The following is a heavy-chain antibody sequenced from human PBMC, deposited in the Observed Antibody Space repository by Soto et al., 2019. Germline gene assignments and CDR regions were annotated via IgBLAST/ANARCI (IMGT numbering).Heavy chain of an antibody. J-gene: IGHJ4*02. D-gene: IGHD3-3*01. CDR3: AKEGSLRFFEWLPTYFDY. CDR2: ISGSGGST. Sequence: PGGSLRLSCAASGFTFSSYAMSWVRQAPGKGLEWVSAISGSGGSTYYADSVKGRFTISRDNSKNTLYLQMNSLRAEDTAVYYCAKEGSLRFFEWLPTYFDYWGQGTLVTVSS. CDR1: GFTFSSYA. V-gene: IGHV3-23*01.